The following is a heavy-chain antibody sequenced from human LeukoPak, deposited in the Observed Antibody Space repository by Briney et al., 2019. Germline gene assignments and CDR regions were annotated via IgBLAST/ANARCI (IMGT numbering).Heavy chain of an antibody. D-gene: IGHD1-26*01. V-gene: IGHV3-73*01. J-gene: IGHJ5*02. CDR3: TRDSGTYNWFDP. Sequence: GGSLRLSCAASGFTFSGSAIPWVRQSSGNGLEWVWQIDKKDKGYVTATAYAASVKGRFTISRDDSINSAYLQMKSLKTEDTALYYCTRDSGTYNWFDPWGQGTLVTVSS. CDR2: IDKKDKGYVTAT. CDR1: GFTFSGSA.